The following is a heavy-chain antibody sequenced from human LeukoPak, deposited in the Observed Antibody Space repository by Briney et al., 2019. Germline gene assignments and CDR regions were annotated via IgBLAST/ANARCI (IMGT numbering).Heavy chain of an antibody. Sequence: SVKVSCKASGGTFSSYAISWVLQAPGQGLEWMGGIIPIFGTANYAQKFQGRVTITTDESTSTAYMELSSLRSEDTAVYYCASGRGYSYGYPYYFDYWGQGTLVTVSS. V-gene: IGHV1-69*05. J-gene: IGHJ4*02. CDR1: GGTFSSYA. D-gene: IGHD5-18*01. CDR3: ASGRGYSYGYPYYFDY. CDR2: IIPIFGTA.